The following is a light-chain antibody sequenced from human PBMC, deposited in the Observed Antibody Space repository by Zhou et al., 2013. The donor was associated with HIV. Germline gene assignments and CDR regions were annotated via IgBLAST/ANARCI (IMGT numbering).Light chain of an antibody. Sequence: EIVLTQSPGTLSLSPGERATLSCRASQSVSSSYLAWYQQKPGQAPRLLIYGTSSRATGIPHRFSGSGSGTGFTLTISGLEPEDFAVYYCQQYGTSSTFGQGTKVEIK. CDR3: QQYGTSST. CDR2: GTS. CDR1: QSVSSSY. V-gene: IGKV3-20*01. J-gene: IGKJ1*01.